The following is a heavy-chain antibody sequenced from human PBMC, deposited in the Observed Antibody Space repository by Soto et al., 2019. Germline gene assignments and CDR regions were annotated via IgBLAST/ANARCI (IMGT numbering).Heavy chain of an antibody. CDR1: GGSVSDRTYY. J-gene: IGHJ4*02. Sequence: SETLSLTCSVSGGSVSDRTYYWSWIRQPPGKRLEWIGYVYYSGTTNYNPSLKSRVTISVDLSKNQFSLRLSSVTTADTVLYYCARTTAVPNSLRSRYFFDYWGQGTLVTVSS. V-gene: IGHV4-61*01. CDR3: ARTTAVPNSLRSRYFFDY. CDR2: VYYSGTT. D-gene: IGHD4-17*01.